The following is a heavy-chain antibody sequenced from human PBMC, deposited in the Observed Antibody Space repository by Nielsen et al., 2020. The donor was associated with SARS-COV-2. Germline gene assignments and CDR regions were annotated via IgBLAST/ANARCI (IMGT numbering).Heavy chain of an antibody. D-gene: IGHD4-23*01. CDR2: IRSYANEYAT. J-gene: IGHJ4*02. CDR1: GYTLTELS. CDR3: SSPTVAY. V-gene: IGHV3-73*01. Sequence: KVSCKVSGYTLTELSMHWVRQASGKGLEWVGRIRSYANEYATAYAVSVKGRFTISRDDSQNTAYLQMNGLKTEDTAVYYCSSPTVAYWGQGTLVTVSS.